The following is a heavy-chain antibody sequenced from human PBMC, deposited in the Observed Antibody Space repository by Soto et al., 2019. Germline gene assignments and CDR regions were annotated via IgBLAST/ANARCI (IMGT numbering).Heavy chain of an antibody. Sequence: PSETLSLTCAVYGGSFSGYYWSWIRQPPGKGLEWIGEINHSGSTNYNPSLKSRVTISVDTSKNQFSLKLSSVTAADTAVYYCARRLSGSYSGWLDPWGQGTLVTVSS. CDR2: INHSGST. J-gene: IGHJ5*02. CDR3: ARRLSGSYSGWLDP. D-gene: IGHD1-26*01. V-gene: IGHV4-34*01. CDR1: GGSFSGYY.